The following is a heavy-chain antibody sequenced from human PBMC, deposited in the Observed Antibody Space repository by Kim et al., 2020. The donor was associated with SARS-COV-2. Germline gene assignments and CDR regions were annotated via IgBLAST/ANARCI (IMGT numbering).Heavy chain of an antibody. CDR3: ASGRIYYDILTGYSGYYYGMDV. J-gene: IGHJ6*02. CDR2: IDPSDSYT. V-gene: IGHV5-10-1*01. CDR1: GYSFTSYW. D-gene: IGHD3-9*01. Sequence: GESLKISCKGSGYSFTSYWISWVRQMPGKGLEWMGRIDPSDSYTNYSPSFQGHVTISADKSISTAYLQWSRLKASDTAMYYCASGRIYYDILTGYSGYYYGMDVWGQGTTVTVSS.